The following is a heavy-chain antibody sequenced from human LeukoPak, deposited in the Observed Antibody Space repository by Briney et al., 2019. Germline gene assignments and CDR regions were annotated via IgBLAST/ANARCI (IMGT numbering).Heavy chain of an antibody. CDR3: ARVRAAGDAFDI. Sequence: SETLSLTCSVSGGSVNSDNYYWSWIRQPPGKALEWMGYIYYSGSTNYNPSLKSRVTVSVDTSKNQFSLRLISVTAADTAIYYCARVRAAGDAFDIWGQGTVVTVSS. CDR1: GGSVNSDNYY. CDR2: IYYSGST. V-gene: IGHV4-61*01. D-gene: IGHD6-25*01. J-gene: IGHJ3*02.